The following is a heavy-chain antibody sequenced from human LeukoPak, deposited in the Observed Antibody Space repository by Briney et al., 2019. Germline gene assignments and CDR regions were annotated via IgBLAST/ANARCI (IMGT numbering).Heavy chain of an antibody. V-gene: IGHV1-18*01. J-gene: IGHJ6*03. CDR2: ISAYNGNT. CDR3: ARDGASEDGGYYYYYMDV. D-gene: IGHD4-23*01. CDR1: GYTFTSYA. Sequence: GASVKVSCKASGYTFTSYAISWVRQAPGQGLEWMGWISAYNGNTNYAQKLQGRVTMTADTSTSTAYMELRSLRSDDTAVYYCARDGASEDGGYYYYYMDVWGKGTTVTVSS.